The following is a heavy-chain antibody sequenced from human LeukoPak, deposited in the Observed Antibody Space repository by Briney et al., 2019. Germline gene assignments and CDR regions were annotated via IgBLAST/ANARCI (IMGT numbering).Heavy chain of an antibody. CDR2: ISSSGSTI. CDR1: GLTLSNYE. D-gene: IGHD3-10*01. Sequence: PGDPLRLSCAASGLTLSNYEMNWPRQPTGKGLEWVSYISSSGSTIYYADSVKGRFTISRDNANNSLSLQMNSLRAEDTAVYYCARDREIDYWGQGTLVTVSS. CDR3: ARDREIDY. V-gene: IGHV3-48*03. J-gene: IGHJ4*02.